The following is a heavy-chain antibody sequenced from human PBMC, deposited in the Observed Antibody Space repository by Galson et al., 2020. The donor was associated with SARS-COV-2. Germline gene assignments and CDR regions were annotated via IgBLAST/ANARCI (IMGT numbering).Heavy chain of an antibody. Sequence: KIGESLKISCAASGFTFSSYSMNWVRQAPGKGLEWVSSISSNSSYIYYADSVKGRFTISRDNAKNSLYLQMNSLRAEDTAVYYCARGTWDIVVVLAGPIEHWGQGTLVTVSS. CDR2: ISSNSSYI. J-gene: IGHJ5*02. V-gene: IGHV3-21*01. CDR3: ARGTWDIVVVLAGPIEH. D-gene: IGHD2-15*01. CDR1: GFTFSSYS.